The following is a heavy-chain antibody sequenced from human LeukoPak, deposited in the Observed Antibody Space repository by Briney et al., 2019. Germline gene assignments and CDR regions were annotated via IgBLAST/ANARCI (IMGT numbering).Heavy chain of an antibody. CDR2: INQDGSAK. V-gene: IGHV3-7*01. Sequence: PGGSLRLSCVASGFTLSSHWMSWVRQAPGKGLEWVANINQDGSAKYFVDSVKGRFTISRDNSKNTLYLQMNSLRAEDTAVYYCARDTYSNYYFDYWGQGTLVTVSS. CDR3: ARDTYSNYYFDY. D-gene: IGHD4-11*01. CDR1: GFTLSSHW. J-gene: IGHJ4*02.